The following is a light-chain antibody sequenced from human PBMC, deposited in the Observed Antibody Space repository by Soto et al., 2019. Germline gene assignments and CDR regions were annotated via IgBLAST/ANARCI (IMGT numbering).Light chain of an antibody. CDR2: RNN. CDR3: AALDDSLSGVV. J-gene: IGLJ2*01. CDR1: SSNIGSNY. V-gene: IGLV1-47*01. Sequence: QSVLTQPPSASGTPGQRVTISCSGSSSNIGSNYVYWYQQLPGTVPQLLIYRNNERPSGVPDRFSGSKSGTSASLAISGLQSEDEADYYCAALDDSLSGVVFGGGTKVTVL.